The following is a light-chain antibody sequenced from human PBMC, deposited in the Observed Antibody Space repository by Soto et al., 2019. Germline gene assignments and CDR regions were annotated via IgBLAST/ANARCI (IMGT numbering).Light chain of an antibody. CDR1: QNIGSW. V-gene: IGKV1-5*01. CDR3: QHYESWPWT. CDR2: DAS. Sequence: DIQMTQFPSTLSASVVDRVTITCRASQNIGSWLAWYQLRPGKAPKVLIYDASSLEGGVPSRFSGSGSGTEFTLTISSLQPDDFATYYCQHYESWPWTFGQGTKVDIK. J-gene: IGKJ1*01.